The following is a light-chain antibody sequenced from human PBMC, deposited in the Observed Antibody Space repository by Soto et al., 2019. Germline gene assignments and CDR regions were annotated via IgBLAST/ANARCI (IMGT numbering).Light chain of an antibody. V-gene: IGLV2-14*03. CDR1: SSDIGGYNY. CDR2: DVS. Sequence: QSALTQSASVSGSPGQSITISYTGSSSDIGGYNYVSWYQQHPGKAPKLMIYDVSYRPSGVSNRFSGSKSGNTASLTISGLQPEDQADYYCSSYTSNSNLVFGGGTKLTVL. J-gene: IGLJ2*01. CDR3: SSYTSNSNLV.